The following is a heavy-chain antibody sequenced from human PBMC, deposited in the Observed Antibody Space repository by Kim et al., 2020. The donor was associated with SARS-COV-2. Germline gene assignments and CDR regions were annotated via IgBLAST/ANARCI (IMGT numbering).Heavy chain of an antibody. CDR1: GFSLSTSGVG. D-gene: IGHD3-22*01. CDR2: IYWDDDK. CDR3: AHSRIRRGTMGVVADISFVY. V-gene: IGHV2-5*02. J-gene: IGHJ4*02. Sequence: SGPTLVKPTQTLTLTCTFSGFSLSTSGVGVGWIRQPPGKALEWLALIYWDDDKRYSPSLTSSLTITKDTSKNQVVLTMTNMDPVDTATYYCAHSRIRRGTMGVVADISFVYWGQETLVTVSS.